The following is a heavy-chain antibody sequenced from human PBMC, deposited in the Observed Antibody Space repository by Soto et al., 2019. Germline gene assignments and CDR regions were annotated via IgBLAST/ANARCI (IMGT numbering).Heavy chain of an antibody. J-gene: IGHJ6*02. CDR3: GRVHCSGGSCYSKYYYYGMDV. Sequence: QVTLKDSGPVLVKPTETLTLTCTVSGFSLSNARMGVSWIRQPPGKALEWLAHIFSNDEKSYSTSLKSRLTISKDTSKSQVVLTMTNMDPVDTATYYCGRVHCSGGSCYSKYYYYGMDVWGQGTTVTVSS. CDR1: GFSLSNARMG. CDR2: IFSNDEK. D-gene: IGHD2-15*01. V-gene: IGHV2-26*01.